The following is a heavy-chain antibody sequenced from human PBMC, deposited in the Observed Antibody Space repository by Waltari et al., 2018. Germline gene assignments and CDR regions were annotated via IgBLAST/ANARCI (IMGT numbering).Heavy chain of an antibody. CDR3: ARLPYNNIYFYYYMDV. V-gene: IGHV4-4*07. CDR1: GGSISTYH. CDR2: IYATGST. J-gene: IGHJ6*03. D-gene: IGHD3-10*01. Sequence: VQLQESGPGLVKPSETLSLTCTVSGGSISTYHWSWIRQPAGKGLEWIGRIYATGSTNYNPSLKSRVTMSVDTSKNQFSLKLSSVTAADTAVYYCARLPYNNIYFYYYMDVWGKGTTVTVSS.